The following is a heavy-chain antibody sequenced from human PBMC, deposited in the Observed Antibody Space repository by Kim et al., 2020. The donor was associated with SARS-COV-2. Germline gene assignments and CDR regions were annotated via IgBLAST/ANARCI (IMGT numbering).Heavy chain of an antibody. CDR1: GFTFSSYA. Sequence: GGSLRLSCAASGFTFSSYAMSWVRQAPGKGLEWVSAISGSGGSTYYADSVKGRFTISRDNSKNTLYLQMNSLRAEDTAVYYCAKGTFITMIVVVITDVYAFDIWGQGTMVTVSS. V-gene: IGHV3-23*01. J-gene: IGHJ3*02. D-gene: IGHD3-22*01. CDR3: AKGTFITMIVVVITDVYAFDI. CDR2: ISGSGGST.